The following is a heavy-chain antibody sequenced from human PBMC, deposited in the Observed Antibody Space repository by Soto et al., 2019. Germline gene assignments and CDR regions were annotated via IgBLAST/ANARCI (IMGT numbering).Heavy chain of an antibody. J-gene: IGHJ6*01. CDR3: ARAPGAYCRGGSCYSTSAQHMDV. D-gene: IGHD2-15*01. CDR2: ISYDGSNK. CDR1: GFTFSSYA. V-gene: IGHV3-30-3*01. Sequence: WGSLRLSWSASGFTFSSYASHAVRQAPGKGLEWVAVISYDGSNKYYADSVKCRFTISRDNSKNTLYLQMNRLRAEDTAVYYCARAPGAYCRGGSCYSTSAQHMDVWGQGTTVTVSS.